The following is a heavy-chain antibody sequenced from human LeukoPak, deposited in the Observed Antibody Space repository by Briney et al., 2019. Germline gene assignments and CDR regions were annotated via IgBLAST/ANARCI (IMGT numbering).Heavy chain of an antibody. D-gene: IGHD4-17*01. V-gene: IGHV4-61*02. CDR2: IYTSGST. J-gene: IGHJ6*03. CDR1: GGSISSGSYY. Sequence: SETLSLTCTVSGGSISSGSYYWSWIRQPAGKGLEWIGRIYTSGSTNYNPSLKSRVTISVDTSKNQFSLKLSSVTAADTAVYYCAGTTVSYYYYYMDDWGKGTTVTVSS. CDR3: AGTTVSYYYYYMDD.